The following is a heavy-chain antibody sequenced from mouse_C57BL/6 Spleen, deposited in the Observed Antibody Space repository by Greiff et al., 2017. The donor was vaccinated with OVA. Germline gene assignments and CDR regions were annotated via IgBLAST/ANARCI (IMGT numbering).Heavy chain of an antibody. CDR3: ARSLYDYDDY. CDR1: GYAFTSYW. V-gene: IGHV1-52*01. D-gene: IGHD2-4*01. J-gene: IGHJ2*01. CDR2: IDPSDSET. Sequence: QVQLQQPGAELVRPGSSVKLSCKASGYAFTSYWMHWVKQRPIQGLEWIGNIDPSDSETHYNQKFKDKATLTVDKSSSTAYMQLSSLTSEDSAAYYCARSLYDYDDYWGQGTTLTVSS.